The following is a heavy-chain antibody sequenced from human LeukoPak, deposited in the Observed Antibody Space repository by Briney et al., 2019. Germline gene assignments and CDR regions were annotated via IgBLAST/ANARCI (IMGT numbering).Heavy chain of an antibody. V-gene: IGHV1-18*01. J-gene: IGHJ6*02. Sequence: AQSSSKAAGCPFTSCCISWVRRPPAQGVEWRGWISAYNGNTNYAQKLQGRVTMTTDTSTSTASMELRRLRSDDTAVYYCAREAMYYSYGMDVWGQGTTVTVSS. CDR3: AREAMYYSYGMDV. CDR1: GCPFTSCC. CDR2: ISAYNGNT.